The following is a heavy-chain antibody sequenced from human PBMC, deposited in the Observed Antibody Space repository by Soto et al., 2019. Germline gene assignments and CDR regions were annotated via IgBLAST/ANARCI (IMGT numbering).Heavy chain of an antibody. D-gene: IGHD1-26*01. CDR3: ARAKYSENYRYYYYGLDV. Sequence: EVQLVESGGGLVQPGGSLRLSCAASGFTFSSYSMNWVRQAPGKGLEWISYVSSTTNTIYYAVSVKGRFTLSRDNAKNSLYLQMNSLRDEDTAVYYCARAKYSENYRYYYYGLDVWGQGTTVTVSS. CDR1: GFTFSSYS. V-gene: IGHV3-48*02. J-gene: IGHJ6*02. CDR2: VSSTTNTI.